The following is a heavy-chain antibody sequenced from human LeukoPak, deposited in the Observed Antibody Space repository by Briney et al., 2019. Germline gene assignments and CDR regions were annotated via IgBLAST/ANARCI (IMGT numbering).Heavy chain of an antibody. CDR3: ARGLHYGDYESYFDY. Sequence: GGSLRLSCAASGFTFSSYDMHWVRHATGKGLEWVSAIGTAGDTYYPGSVKGRFTISRENAKNSLYLQMNSLRAGDTAVYYCARGLHYGDYESYFDYWGQGTLVTVSS. D-gene: IGHD4-17*01. V-gene: IGHV3-13*01. J-gene: IGHJ4*02. CDR2: IGTAGDT. CDR1: GFTFSSYD.